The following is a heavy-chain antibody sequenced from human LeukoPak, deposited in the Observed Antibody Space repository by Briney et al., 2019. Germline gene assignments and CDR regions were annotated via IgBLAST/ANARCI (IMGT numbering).Heavy chain of an antibody. Sequence: GGSLRLSCAASGFTFGDSWMSWVRQAPGKGLEWVANMNQDGSAKDYVDSVKGRFTISRDNARNSLYLQMSSLRAEDTPVYYCATYTHWVAGDVWGQGTTVTVSS. CDR1: GFTFGDSW. CDR3: ATYTHWVAGDV. D-gene: IGHD3-16*01. J-gene: IGHJ6*02. CDR2: MNQDGSAK. V-gene: IGHV3-7*01.